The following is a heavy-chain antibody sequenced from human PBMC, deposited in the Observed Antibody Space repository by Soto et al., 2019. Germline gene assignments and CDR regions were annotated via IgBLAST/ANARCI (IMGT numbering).Heavy chain of an antibody. CDR1: GGSFSGYY. D-gene: IGHD6-19*01. V-gene: IGHV4-34*01. CDR3: ARGLSGGWVRASRFDP. J-gene: IGHJ5*02. CDR2: INHSGST. Sequence: LSLTCAVYGGSFSGYYWSWIRQPPGKGLEWIGEINHSGSTNYNPSLKSRVTISVDTSKNQFSLKLSSVTAADTAVYYCARGLSGGWVRASRFDPWGQGTLVTVSS.